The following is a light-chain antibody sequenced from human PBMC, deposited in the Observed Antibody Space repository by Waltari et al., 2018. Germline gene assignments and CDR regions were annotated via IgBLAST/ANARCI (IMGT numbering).Light chain of an antibody. V-gene: IGKV3-20*01. J-gene: IGKJ4*01. CDR2: GGS. Sequence: EFVLTQSPGILSLSPGERVTLSCRASQSLRNNYLAWFQQKPGQAPRLLISGGSSRATGIPDRFSGSGSGTDFTLTISRLEPEDFAVYYCQHYGRSPPNTFGGGTKVEIK. CDR1: QSLRNNY. CDR3: QHYGRSPPNT.